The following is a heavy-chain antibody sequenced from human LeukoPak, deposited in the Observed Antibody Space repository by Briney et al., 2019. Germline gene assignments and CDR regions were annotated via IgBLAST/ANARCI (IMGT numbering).Heavy chain of an antibody. CDR3: ASSTKPTWYFDL. J-gene: IGHJ2*01. Sequence: PPETLSLTCTVSGGSISSYYWSWIRQPPGKGLEWIGYIYYSGSTNYNPSLKSQVTISVDTSKNQFSLKLSSVTAADTAVYYCASSTKPTWYFDLWGRGTLVTVSS. CDR2: IYYSGST. CDR1: GGSISSYY. V-gene: IGHV4-59*01.